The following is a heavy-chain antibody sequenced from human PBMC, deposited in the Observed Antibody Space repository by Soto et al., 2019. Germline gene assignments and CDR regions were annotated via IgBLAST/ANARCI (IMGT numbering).Heavy chain of an antibody. J-gene: IGHJ3*02. D-gene: IGHD6-19*01. CDR1: W. V-gene: IGHV5-51*01. Sequence: WIGGVRQMAGKGLEWMGIISPGDSKSKYSPSFQGHVTISADKSISTAYLQWSSLKASDTAMYYCASRIAVDAFDIWGQGTMVTVSS. CDR3: ASRIAVDAFDI. CDR2: ISPGDSKS.